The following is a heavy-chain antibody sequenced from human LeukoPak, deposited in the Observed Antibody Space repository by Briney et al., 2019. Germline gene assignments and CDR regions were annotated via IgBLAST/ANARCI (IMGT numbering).Heavy chain of an antibody. CDR3: ARGGGYCSATGCYPFDY. CDR2: ISGSSSYR. V-gene: IGHV3-11*05. D-gene: IGHD2-2*01. J-gene: IGHJ4*02. CDR1: GLTFSDYY. Sequence: GGSLTLSCGVSGLTFSDYYMSWTRHAPGGGLEWISYISGSSSYRNHVGFVEGRFTISKENAKNSLYLLMNSLKAEDTGVYCCARGGGYCSATGCYPFDYWGQGTLVTVSS.